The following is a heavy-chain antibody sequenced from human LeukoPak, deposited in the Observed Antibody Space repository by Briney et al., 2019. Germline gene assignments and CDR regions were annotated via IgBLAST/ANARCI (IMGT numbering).Heavy chain of an antibody. CDR1: GFIFSSYW. V-gene: IGHV3-7*03. J-gene: IGHJ4*02. Sequence: GGSLRLSCAASGFIFSSYWMSWVRQAPGKGLEWVANIKQDGSEKYYVDSVKGRFTISRDNAKNSLYLQMNSLRAEDTAVYYCARDLGPVDYWGQGTLVTVSS. CDR3: ARDLGPVDY. CDR2: IKQDGSEK.